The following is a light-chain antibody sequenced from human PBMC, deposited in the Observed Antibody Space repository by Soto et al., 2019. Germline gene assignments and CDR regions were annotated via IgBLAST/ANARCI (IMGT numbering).Light chain of an antibody. Sequence: DIQMIQSPSSLSASVGDRVTITCRASQSINRFLNWYQQKPGKAPKLLIYAAASLQSGVPSRFSGSGSGTDFTLTISSLQPEDFATYYCQQSYSPPPVTFGQGTRLEIK. CDR3: QQSYSPPPVT. CDR1: QSINRF. CDR2: AAA. J-gene: IGKJ5*01. V-gene: IGKV1-39*01.